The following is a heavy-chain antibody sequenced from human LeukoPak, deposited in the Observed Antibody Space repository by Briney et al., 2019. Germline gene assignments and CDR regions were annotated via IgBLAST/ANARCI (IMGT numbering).Heavy chain of an antibody. CDR2: ISCSGGHT. V-gene: IGHV3-23*01. CDR3: ARDDYDFWSGRPNWFDP. D-gene: IGHD3-3*01. CDR1: GFTFSSYD. Sequence: GGSLRLSCAACGFTFSSYDMGWVRQARGRGLEWVSAISCSGGHTFYADSVKGRFTISRDNAKNSLYLQMNSLRSEDTAVYYCARDDYDFWSGRPNWFDPWGQGTLVTVSS. J-gene: IGHJ5*02.